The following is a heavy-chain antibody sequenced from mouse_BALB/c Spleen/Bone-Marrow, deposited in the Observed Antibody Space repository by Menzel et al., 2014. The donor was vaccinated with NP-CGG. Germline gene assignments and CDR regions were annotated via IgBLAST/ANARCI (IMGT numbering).Heavy chain of an antibody. CDR1: GYAFSSYW. CDR2: IYPGDGDT. Sequence: QVHVKQSGAELVRPGSSVKISCKASGYAFSSYWMNWVKQRPGQGLEWIGQIYPGDGDTNYNGKFKGKATLTADKSSSTAYMQLSSLTSEDSAVYFCARMGDYRYDGAFDYWGQGTTLTVSS. CDR3: ARMGDYRYDGAFDY. D-gene: IGHD2-14*01. J-gene: IGHJ2*01. V-gene: IGHV1-80*01.